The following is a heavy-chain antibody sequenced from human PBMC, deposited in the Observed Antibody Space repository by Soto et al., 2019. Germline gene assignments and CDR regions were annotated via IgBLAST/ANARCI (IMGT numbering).Heavy chain of an antibody. D-gene: IGHD5-18*01. J-gene: IGHJ6*02. V-gene: IGHV5-51*01. CDR1: GYSFISYW. CDR2: IYPGDSDT. Sequence: GESLKISCRGSGYSFISYWIGWVRQMPGKGLEWMGIIYPGDSDTRYSPSFQGQVTISADKSISTAYLQWSSLKASDTAMYYCARPGSGYKAVYYGLDVWGQGTTVTVSS. CDR3: ARPGSGYKAVYYGLDV.